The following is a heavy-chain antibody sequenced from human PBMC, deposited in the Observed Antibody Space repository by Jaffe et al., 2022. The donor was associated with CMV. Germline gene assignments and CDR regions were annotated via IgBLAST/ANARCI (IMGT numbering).Heavy chain of an antibody. CDR3: ARGGGGTGKIGGRGVVPAAIPFDY. V-gene: IGHV4-4*02. J-gene: IGHJ4*02. CDR2: IYHSGST. Sequence: QVQLQESGPGLVKPSGTLSLTCAVSGGSISSSNWWSWVRQPPGKGLEWIGEIYHSGSTNYNPSLKSRVTISVDKSKNQFSLKLSSVTAADTAVYYCARGGGGTGKIGGRGVVPAAIPFDYWGQGTLVTVSS. CDR1: GGSISSSNW. D-gene: IGHD2-2*01.